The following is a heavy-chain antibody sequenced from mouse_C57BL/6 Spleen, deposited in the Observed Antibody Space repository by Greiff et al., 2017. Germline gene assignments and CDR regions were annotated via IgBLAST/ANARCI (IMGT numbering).Heavy chain of an antibody. V-gene: IGHV5-17*01. CDR2: ISSGSSTI. CDR1: GFTFSDYG. D-gene: IGHD1-1*01. Sequence: EVQGVESGGGLVKPGGSLKLSCAASGFTFSDYGMHWVRQAPEKGLEWVAYISSGSSTIYYGDTVKGRFTISRDKAKNTLFLQMTSLRSEDTARYYCAMSSSSAWFAYWGQGTLVTVSA. CDR3: AMSSSSAWFAY. J-gene: IGHJ3*01.